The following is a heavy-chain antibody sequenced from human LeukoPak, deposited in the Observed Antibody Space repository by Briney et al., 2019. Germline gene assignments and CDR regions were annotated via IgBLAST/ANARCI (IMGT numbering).Heavy chain of an antibody. CDR1: GFTFGSYS. CDR3: ARRTGYCSGGSCYGDF. D-gene: IGHD2-15*01. CDR2: ISSGSSYI. J-gene: IGHJ4*02. Sequence: GGSLRLSCAASGFTFGSYSMNWVRQAPGKGLEWVSSISSGSSYIYYADSVKGRFTISRDNAKNSLYLQMNSLRAEDTAVYYCARRTGYCSGGSCYGDFWGQGTLVTVSS. V-gene: IGHV3-21*01.